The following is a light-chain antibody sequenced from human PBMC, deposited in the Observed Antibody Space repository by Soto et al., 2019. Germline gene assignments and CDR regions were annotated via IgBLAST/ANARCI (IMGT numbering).Light chain of an antibody. J-gene: IGKJ1*01. CDR3: QQYGSSPWT. CDR1: QSVSSNF. Sequence: EIVLTQSPGTLSLSPGERATLSCRASQSVSSNFLAWYQQIPGQAPRLLIYGACSRATGIPDRFSGSGSGTDFTLTISRLEPEDFAVYYCQQYGSSPWTFGQGTKVEIK. CDR2: GAC. V-gene: IGKV3-20*01.